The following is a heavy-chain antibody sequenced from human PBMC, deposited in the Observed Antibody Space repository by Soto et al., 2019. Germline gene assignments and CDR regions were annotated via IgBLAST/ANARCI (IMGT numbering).Heavy chain of an antibody. J-gene: IGHJ3*02. CDR3: ATQVQGRCSSTSCSKEDAFDI. D-gene: IGHD2-2*01. CDR1: GYTFTGYY. V-gene: IGHV1-2*04. Sequence: GASVKVSCKASGYTFTGYYMHWVRQAPGQGLEWMGWINPNSGGTNYAQKFQGWVTMTRDTSISTAYMELSRLRSDDTAVYYCATQVQGRCSSTSCSKEDAFDIWGQGTMVT. CDR2: INPNSGGT.